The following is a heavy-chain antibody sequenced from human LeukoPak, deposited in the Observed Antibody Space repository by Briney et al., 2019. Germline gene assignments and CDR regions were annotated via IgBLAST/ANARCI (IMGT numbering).Heavy chain of an antibody. CDR2: INTHTGDP. D-gene: IGHD3-22*01. CDR3: ARAQEVWLSGYSDY. Sequence: GASVKVSCKASGYTFTTYAINWVRQAPGQGPQWMGWINTHTGDPTYAQGFTGRFVFSLDTSVSTAYLQISSLKAEDTAVYYCARAQEVWLSGYSDYWGQGTLVTVSS. CDR1: GYTFTTYA. V-gene: IGHV7-4-1*02. J-gene: IGHJ4*02.